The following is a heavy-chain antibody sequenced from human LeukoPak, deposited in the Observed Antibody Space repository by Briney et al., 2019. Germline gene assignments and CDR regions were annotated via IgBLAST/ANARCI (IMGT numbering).Heavy chain of an antibody. CDR2: IYYSGST. D-gene: IGHD5-24*01. CDR3: ARTEIRWEYFDY. V-gene: IGHV4-39*01. J-gene: IGHJ4*02. Sequence: SETLSLTCTVSGGSIGSSNYYWGWIRQPPGKGLEWIGSIYYSGSTYYNPSLKSRVTISVDTSKNQFSLKLSSVTAADTAVYYCARTEIRWEYFDYWGQGTLVTVSS. CDR1: GGSIGSSNYY.